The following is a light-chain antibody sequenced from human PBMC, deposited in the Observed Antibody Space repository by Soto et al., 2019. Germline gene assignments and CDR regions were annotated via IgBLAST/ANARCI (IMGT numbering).Light chain of an antibody. CDR3: GSYTSSSTLV. Sequence: QSVLTQPASVSWSPGQSITISCTGTNRDVGAYNYVSWYQHHPGKAPTLLMYEVTNRPSGISNRFSVSKSGNTASLTISGLQPEDEANYYCGSYTSSSTLVFGAGTKLTVL. CDR1: NRDVGAYNY. CDR2: EVT. J-gene: IGLJ2*01. V-gene: IGLV2-14*01.